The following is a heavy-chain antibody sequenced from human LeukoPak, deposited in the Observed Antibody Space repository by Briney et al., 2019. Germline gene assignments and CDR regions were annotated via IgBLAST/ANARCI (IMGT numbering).Heavy chain of an antibody. Sequence: ASVTVSCKASGYSFTGYYLHWVRQAPGQGLEWMGWINPDGDVTKSAQRFQGRVTMTTDKSINTVYMELSRLTSDDTAVYFCARGPNHYYYMDVWGTGTTVTVSS. CDR1: GYSFTGYY. CDR2: INPDGDVT. J-gene: IGHJ6*03. V-gene: IGHV1-2*02. CDR3: ARGPNHYYYMDV. D-gene: IGHD2-8*01.